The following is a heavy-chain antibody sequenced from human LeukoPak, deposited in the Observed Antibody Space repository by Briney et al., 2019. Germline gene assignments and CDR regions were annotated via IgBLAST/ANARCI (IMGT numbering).Heavy chain of an antibody. CDR1: GFTFSTYE. Sequence: GGSLRLSCAAPGFTFSTYEMNWVRQAPGKGLEWVSYISTGGSIIYYADSVKGRFTTSRDNAQNSLYLQMNSLRADDTAVYYCATAYSGYYTYYFDYWGQGTLVTVSS. J-gene: IGHJ4*02. CDR2: ISTGGSII. V-gene: IGHV3-48*03. D-gene: IGHD3-22*01. CDR3: ATAYSGYYTYYFDY.